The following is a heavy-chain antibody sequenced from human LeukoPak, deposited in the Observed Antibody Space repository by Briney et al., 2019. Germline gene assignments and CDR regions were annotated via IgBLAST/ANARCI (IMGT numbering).Heavy chain of an antibody. CDR3: ARAPTVTTNFDY. D-gene: IGHD4-17*01. Sequence: GGSLRLSCAASGFTVSSNYMNWVRQAPGKGLEWVSIIYSGGNTYYTDSVKGRFTISRDSSKNTLYLQMNSLRAEDTAIYYCARAPTVTTNFDYWGQGTLVTVSS. CDR1: GFTVSSNY. J-gene: IGHJ4*02. CDR2: IYSGGNT. V-gene: IGHV3-53*01.